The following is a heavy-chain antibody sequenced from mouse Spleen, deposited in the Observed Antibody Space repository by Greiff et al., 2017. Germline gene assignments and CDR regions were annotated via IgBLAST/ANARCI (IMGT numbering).Heavy chain of an antibody. CDR1: GYSITSGYY. Sequence: EVQLQESGPGLVKPSQSLSLTCSVIGYSITSGYYWNWIRQFPGNKLEWMGYISYDGSNNYNPSLKNRISITRDTSKNQFFLKLNSVTTEDTATYYCARGLWLPHAMDYWGQGTSVTVSS. J-gene: IGHJ4*01. CDR2: ISYDGSN. V-gene: IGHV3-6*01. CDR3: ARGLWLPHAMDY. D-gene: IGHD2-2*01.